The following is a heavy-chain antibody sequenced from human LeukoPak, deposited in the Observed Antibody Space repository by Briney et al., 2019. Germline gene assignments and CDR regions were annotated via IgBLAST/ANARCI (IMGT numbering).Heavy chain of an antibody. V-gene: IGHV3-20*04. D-gene: IGHD3-22*01. CDR3: ARGDVDYYDSRGYSPLDY. CDR2: INWTGNSS. Sequence: GFLRLSCAASGFSFDDYGMSWVRQVPGKGLEWVSGINWTGNSSAYGDSVKGRFTISRDSAKKSLYLQMNSLRAEDTALYYCARGDVDYYDSRGYSPLDYWGQGTLVTVSS. J-gene: IGHJ4*02. CDR1: GFSFDDYG.